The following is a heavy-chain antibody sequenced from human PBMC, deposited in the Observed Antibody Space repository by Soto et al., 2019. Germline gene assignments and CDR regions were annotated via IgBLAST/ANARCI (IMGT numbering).Heavy chain of an antibody. V-gene: IGHV3-21*06. CDR2: ISSSSSDI. D-gene: IGHD3-16*01. CDR3: ARDIGGRSAV. CDR1: RFTFSSST. Sequence: GGSLRLSCTGSRFTFSSSTMTCVRQGPGKGLEWASSISSSSSDIYFSESLKGRFTISRDNAKNSLYLQKNSPRAEDTAVYYCARDIGGRSAVWGQGTKVTVSS. J-gene: IGHJ4*02.